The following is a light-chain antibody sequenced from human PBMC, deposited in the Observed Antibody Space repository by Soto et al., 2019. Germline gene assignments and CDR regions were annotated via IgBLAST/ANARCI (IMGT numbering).Light chain of an antibody. CDR3: QQRRNWPLT. Sequence: EIVLTQSPATLYLSPGERATLSCRASQSVSSYLAWYQQKPGQAPRLLIYDASNRATGIPARFSGSGSGTDFTLTISSLEPEDFAVYSCQQRRNWPLTFGGGTKVEIK. V-gene: IGKV3-11*01. CDR1: QSVSSY. CDR2: DAS. J-gene: IGKJ4*01.